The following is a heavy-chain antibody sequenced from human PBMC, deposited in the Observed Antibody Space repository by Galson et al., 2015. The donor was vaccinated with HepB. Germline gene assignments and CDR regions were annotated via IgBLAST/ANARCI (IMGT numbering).Heavy chain of an antibody. CDR1: GFNFSLYS. CDR2: ISSSGSYI. D-gene: IGHD3-10*01. Sequence: LRLSCAASGFNFSLYSMNWVRQAPGKGLEWVSSISSSGSYIYYADSVKGRCTVSRDSAKTSVYLQMNSLRGDDTAVYYCARTLPSGIRGGRVFDHWGQGTLVTVSS. V-gene: IGHV3-21*01. J-gene: IGHJ4*02. CDR3: ARTLPSGIRGGRVFDH.